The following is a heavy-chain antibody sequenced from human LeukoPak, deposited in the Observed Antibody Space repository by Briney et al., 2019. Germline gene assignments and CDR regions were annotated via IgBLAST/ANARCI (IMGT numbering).Heavy chain of an antibody. Sequence: PSETLSLTCTVSGGSISSSSYYWGWIRQPPGKGLEWIGSIYYSGSTYYNPSLKSRVTISVDTPKNQFSLKLSSVTAADTAVYYCARHATTSDYDFWSGYLGAFDIWGQGTMVTVSS. CDR3: ARHATTSDYDFWSGYLGAFDI. CDR1: GGSISSSSYY. D-gene: IGHD3-3*01. CDR2: IYYSGST. J-gene: IGHJ3*02. V-gene: IGHV4-39*01.